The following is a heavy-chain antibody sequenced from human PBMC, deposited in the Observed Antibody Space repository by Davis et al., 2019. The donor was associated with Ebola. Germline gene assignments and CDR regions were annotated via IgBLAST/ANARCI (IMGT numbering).Heavy chain of an antibody. V-gene: IGHV4-34*01. J-gene: IGHJ4*02. CDR1: GASFSRYY. D-gene: IGHD3-3*01. CDR3: ARIKIFGVVITRGYFDY. Sequence: SDTLSPTCPLYGASFSRYYWSWIRQPPGKVLEWFGEIDHRGSTNYNPSLRSRVTTSVDTSKNQSSLKLSSVTAAETAVYYGARIKIFGVVITRGYFDYWGQGTLVTVSS. CDR2: IDHRGST.